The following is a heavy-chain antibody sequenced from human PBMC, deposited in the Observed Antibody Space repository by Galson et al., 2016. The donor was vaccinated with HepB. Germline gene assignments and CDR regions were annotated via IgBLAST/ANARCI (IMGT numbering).Heavy chain of an antibody. CDR3: ARMLSSSNWFDP. J-gene: IGHJ5*02. V-gene: IGHV2-70*01. Sequence: PALVKPTQTLTLTCPFSGFSLTTSGVCVSWIRQPPWKALEWLALIDWDDGKYYSTSLKTRPTLSKDTSKNQVVLTMTNTDPVDTATYYCARMLSSSNWFDPWGQGTLVTVSS. CDR1: GFSLTTSGVC. D-gene: IGHD3-16*02. CDR2: IDWDDGK.